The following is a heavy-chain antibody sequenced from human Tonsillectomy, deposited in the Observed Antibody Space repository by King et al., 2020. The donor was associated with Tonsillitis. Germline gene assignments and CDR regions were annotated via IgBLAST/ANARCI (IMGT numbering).Heavy chain of an antibody. CDR1: GFTFSSYS. D-gene: IGHD3-9*01. J-gene: IGHJ4*02. V-gene: IGHV3-48*01. CDR2: IGINSGAR. CDR3: ARDKDWAFDY. Sequence: VQLVESGGGLVQPGGSLRLSCSASGFTFSSYSMNWVRQAAGKGLEWISYIGINSGARSYADSVKGQFTISRDNARNSLYMQLNRLRAEDTALYYCARDKDWAFDYWGQGTLVTVSS.